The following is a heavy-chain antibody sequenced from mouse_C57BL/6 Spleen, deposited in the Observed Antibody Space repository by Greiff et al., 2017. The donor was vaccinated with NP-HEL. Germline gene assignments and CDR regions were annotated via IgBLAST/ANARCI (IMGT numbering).Heavy chain of an antibody. CDR1: GYSFTSYY. J-gene: IGHJ1*03. Sequence: VQGVESGPELVKPGASVKISCKASGYSFTSYYIHWVKQRPGQGLEWIGWIYPGSGNTKYNEKFKGKATLTADTSSSTAYMQLSSLTSEDSAVYYCASYYGSSYGYFDGWGTGTTVTVSS. V-gene: IGHV1-66*01. CDR2: IYPGSGNT. CDR3: ASYYGSSYGYFDG. D-gene: IGHD1-1*01.